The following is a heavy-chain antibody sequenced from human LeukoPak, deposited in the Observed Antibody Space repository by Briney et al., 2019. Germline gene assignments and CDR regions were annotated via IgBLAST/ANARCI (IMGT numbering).Heavy chain of an antibody. CDR2: IYHSGST. V-gene: IGHV4-4*02. CDR1: GGSISSSDW. Sequence: SESLSLTCAVSGGSISSSDWWSWVRQPPGKGLEWIGEIYHSGSTNYNPSLKSRVTISVDKSKNQFSLKLSSVTAADTAVYYCASPTQGDAFDIWGQGTMVTVSS. CDR3: ASPTQGDAFDI. J-gene: IGHJ3*02. D-gene: IGHD1-1*01.